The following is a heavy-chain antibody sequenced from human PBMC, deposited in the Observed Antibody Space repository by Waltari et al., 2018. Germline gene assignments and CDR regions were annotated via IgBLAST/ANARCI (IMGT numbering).Heavy chain of an antibody. V-gene: IGHV4-38-2*01. CDR2: IYHSGST. CDR3: ARVPDYGFDY. J-gene: IGHJ4*02. CDR1: GYSISSGYY. D-gene: IGHD4-17*01. Sequence: QVQLQESGPGLVKPSETLSLTCAVSGYSISSGYYWGWIRQPPGKGLEWIGSIYHSGSTYYNPSLKSRGTISVDTSKNQFSLKLSSVTAADTAVYYCARVPDYGFDYWGQGTLVTVSS.